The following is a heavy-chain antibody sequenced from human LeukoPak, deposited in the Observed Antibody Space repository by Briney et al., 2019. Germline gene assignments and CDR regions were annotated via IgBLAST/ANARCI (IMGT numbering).Heavy chain of an antibody. CDR2: ISWNSGSI. V-gene: IGHV3-9*01. J-gene: IGHJ4*02. CDR1: GFTFDEYG. D-gene: IGHD6-19*01. Sequence: PGGSLRLSCAASGFTFDEYGMHWVRQAPGKGLEWVSGISWNSGSIGYADSVKGRFTISRDNAKNSLYLQMNSLRAEDTALYYCAKDITYSSGWYYFDYWGQGTLVTVSS. CDR3: AKDITYSSGWYYFDY.